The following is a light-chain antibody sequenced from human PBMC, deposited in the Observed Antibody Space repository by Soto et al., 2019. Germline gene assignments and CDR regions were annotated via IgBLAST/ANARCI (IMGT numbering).Light chain of an antibody. CDR1: ISDVGGYNY. Sequence: QSALTQPASVSGSPGQSITISCTGTISDVGGYNYVSWYQQHPGKAPTLIIYAVTHRPSGVSSRFSGSKSGNTASLTISGRQDEEEADYYCTSYIGSSTLGVFGGGTKVTVL. CDR2: AVT. J-gene: IGLJ2*01. V-gene: IGLV2-14*01. CDR3: TSYIGSSTLGV.